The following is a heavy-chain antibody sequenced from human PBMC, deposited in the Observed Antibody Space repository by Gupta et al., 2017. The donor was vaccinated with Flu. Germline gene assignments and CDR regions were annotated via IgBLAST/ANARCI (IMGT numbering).Heavy chain of an antibody. Sequence: AVSWVRQAPGRGLEWMGGIIPMFGTTNYAQGFQGRVSITADTSTHTAYMELSSLRSEDTAVYYCARTGGEPGIYYFYMDVWG. D-gene: IGHD2-21*01. J-gene: IGHJ6*03. CDR1: A. CDR3: ARTGGEPGIYYFYMDV. CDR2: IIPMFGTT. V-gene: IGHV1-69*06.